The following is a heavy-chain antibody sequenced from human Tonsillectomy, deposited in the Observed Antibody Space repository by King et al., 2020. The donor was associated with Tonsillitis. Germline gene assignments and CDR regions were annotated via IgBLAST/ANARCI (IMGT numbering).Heavy chain of an antibody. J-gene: IGHJ5*02. CDR2: INANSGGT. Sequence: QLVQSGAEVKKPGASVKVSCKASGYSFSDYYMYWVRQAPGQGLEWMGWINANSGGTNYAQKFQGRVSMTRDTSISTAYMELSRLRSDDTAVYYCARGGAPVVNLNWFDLWGQGTLVTVSS. CDR3: ARGGAPVVNLNWFDL. CDR1: GYSFSDYY. D-gene: IGHD4-23*01. V-gene: IGHV1-2*02.